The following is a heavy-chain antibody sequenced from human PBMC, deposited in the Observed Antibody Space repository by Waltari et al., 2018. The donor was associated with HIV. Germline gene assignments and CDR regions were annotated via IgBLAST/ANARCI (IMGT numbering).Heavy chain of an antibody. J-gene: IGHJ5*02. D-gene: IGHD3-10*01. V-gene: IGHV4-59*01. CDR1: DDSISSYY. Sequence: QVQLQESGPGMVKSSETLSPTGPVSDDSISSYYWNWIRQPPGKGLEWIGAIYHNGSSNYNPSLKSRVTISVDSSKNQFSLTLRSVIAADTAVYFCARATLVRGVNRFYRWFDPWGQGILVTVSS. CDR3: ARATLVRGVNRFYRWFDP. CDR2: IYHNGSS.